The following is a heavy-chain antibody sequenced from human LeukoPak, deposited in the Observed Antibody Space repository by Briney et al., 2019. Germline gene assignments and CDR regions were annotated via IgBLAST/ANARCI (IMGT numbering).Heavy chain of an antibody. CDR1: GGSISSYY. V-gene: IGHV4-59*08. Sequence: SESLSLTCTVSGGSISSYYWSWIRQPPGKGLEWIGYMYYSGSTNYNPSLKSRVTISVDTSKNQFSLKLSSVTAADTAVYYCARHLGYCSNTSCYPWFDPWGQGTLVTVSS. D-gene: IGHD2-2*01. CDR3: ARHLGYCSNTSCYPWFDP. CDR2: MYYSGST. J-gene: IGHJ5*02.